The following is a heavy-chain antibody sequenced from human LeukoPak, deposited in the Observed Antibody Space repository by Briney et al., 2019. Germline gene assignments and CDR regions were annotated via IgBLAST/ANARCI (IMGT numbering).Heavy chain of an antibody. CDR3: TKSLRGAYIWFDP. CDR1: GCSMSSYY. CDR2: IYNSGTT. Sequence: SETLSLTCTVSGCSMSSYYWSWIRRPPGKGLEWIGYIYNSGTTNYNPSLKTRITILVDTSKNQFSLKLSSVTAADTAVYYCTKSLRGAYIWFDPWGQGTLVTVSS. D-gene: IGHD3-10*01. J-gene: IGHJ5*02. V-gene: IGHV4-59*01.